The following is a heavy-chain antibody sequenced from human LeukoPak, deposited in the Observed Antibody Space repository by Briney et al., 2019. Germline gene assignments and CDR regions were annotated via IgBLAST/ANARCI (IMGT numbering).Heavy chain of an antibody. D-gene: IGHD5-18*01. J-gene: IGHJ4*02. CDR1: GGSFSGYY. CDR3: ARTQRYGYVSRGTQFDY. V-gene: IGHV4-34*01. Sequence: SETLSLTCAVYGGSFSGYYWSWLRQPPGKGLEWIGEINHSGSTNYNPSLKSRVTISVDTSKNQFSLKLSSVTAADTAVYYCARTQRYGYVSRGTQFDYWGQGTLVTVSS. CDR2: INHSGST.